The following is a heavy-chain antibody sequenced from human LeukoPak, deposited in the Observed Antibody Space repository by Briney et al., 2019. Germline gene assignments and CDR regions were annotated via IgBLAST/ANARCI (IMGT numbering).Heavy chain of an antibody. D-gene: IGHD2-2*01. CDR2: IWYDGNNK. V-gene: IGHV3-33*01. Sequence: GRSLRLSCAASGFTFSSFGMHWVRQAPGKGLEWVAVIWYDGNNKYYADSVKGRFTISRDNSKNTLYLQMNSLRAEDTAVYYCARLRYAPDVWGQGTLVTVSS. CDR1: GFTFSSFG. J-gene: IGHJ4*02. CDR3: ARLRYAPDV.